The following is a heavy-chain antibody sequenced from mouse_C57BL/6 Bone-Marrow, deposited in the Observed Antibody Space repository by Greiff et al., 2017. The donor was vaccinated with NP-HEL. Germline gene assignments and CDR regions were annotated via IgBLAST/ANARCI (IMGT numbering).Heavy chain of an antibody. Sequence: EVQGVESGGGLVKPGGSLKLSCAASGFTFSSYAMSWVRQTPEKRLEWVATISDGGSYTYYPDNVKGRFTISRDHAKNNLSLQMRQLKAEDTAMDYWARDYGPWFAYWGQGTLVTVSA. V-gene: IGHV5-4*01. D-gene: IGHD1-1*01. CDR1: GFTFSSYA. CDR3: ARDYGPWFAY. CDR2: ISDGGSYT. J-gene: IGHJ3*01.